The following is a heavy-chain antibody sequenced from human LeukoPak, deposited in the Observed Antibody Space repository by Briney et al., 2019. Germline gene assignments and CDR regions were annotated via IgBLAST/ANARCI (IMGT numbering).Heavy chain of an antibody. CDR3: ARGQRRLQDY. J-gene: IGHJ4*02. Sequence: GRSLRLSCAASGFTFSRYAMHWVRQAPGKGLEWVALLSYDGGGQYYADSVKGRFTISRDISKNTVYLQTSSLRVEDTAVYYCARGQRRLQDYWGQGTLVTVSS. V-gene: IGHV3-30-3*01. CDR2: LSYDGGGQ. CDR1: GFTFSRYA.